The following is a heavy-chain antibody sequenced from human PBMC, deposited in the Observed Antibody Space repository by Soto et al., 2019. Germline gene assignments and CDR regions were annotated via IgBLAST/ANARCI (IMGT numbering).Heavy chain of an antibody. V-gene: IGHV1-18*01. CDR1: GYTFSSYG. CDR3: AREGYDSNTPFDY. D-gene: IGHD3-22*01. J-gene: IGHJ4*02. Sequence: QVQLVQSGTEVKKPGASVKVSCKASGYTFSSYGVSWVRQAPGQGLEWMGWISAKNGNKNYARELQGRVTMTTDTSTSTAYMELRSLRSDDTAVYYCAREGYDSNTPFDYWGQGTLVNVSS. CDR2: ISAKNGNK.